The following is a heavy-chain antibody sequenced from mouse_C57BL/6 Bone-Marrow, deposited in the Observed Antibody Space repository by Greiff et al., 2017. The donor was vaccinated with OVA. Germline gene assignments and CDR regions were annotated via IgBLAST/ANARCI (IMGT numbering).Heavy chain of an antibody. CDR2: ISSGGSYT. Sequence: EVKLMESGGDLVKPGGSLKLSCAASGFTFSSYGMSWVRPTPDKRLEWVATISSGGSYTYYPDSVKGRFTISRDNAKNTLYLQMSSLKSEDTAMYYGARHGDYGSFFDYWGQSTTLTVSS. CDR1: GFTFSSYG. V-gene: IGHV5-6*01. J-gene: IGHJ2*01. CDR3: ARHGDYGSFFDY. D-gene: IGHD1-1*01.